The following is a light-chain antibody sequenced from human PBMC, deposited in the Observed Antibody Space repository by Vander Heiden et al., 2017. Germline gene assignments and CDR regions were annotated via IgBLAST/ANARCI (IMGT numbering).Light chain of an antibody. Sequence: IQLTPSPSSLSASVGDRATIICRSTKIIRTYYLNWYQQRPGKAPNLLIYGASSLQSGVPSRFSGSGSGTDFTLTITSLQPEDFASYYCQQSYIAPYTFGQGTKLEIK. CDR2: GAS. V-gene: IGKV1-39*01. CDR3: QQSYIAPYT. CDR1: KIIRTY. J-gene: IGKJ2*01.